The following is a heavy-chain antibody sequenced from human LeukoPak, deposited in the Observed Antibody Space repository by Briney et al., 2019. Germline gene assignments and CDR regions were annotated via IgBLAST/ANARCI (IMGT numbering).Heavy chain of an antibody. CDR2: INWNGGST. V-gene: IGHV3-20*04. CDR1: GFTFDDYG. D-gene: IGHD5-24*01. J-gene: IGHJ4*02. Sequence: GGSLRLSCAASGFTFDDYGMSWVRQAPGKGLEWVSGINWNGGSTGYADSVKGRFTISRDNSKNSLYLQMNSLRTEDTALYYCAKGRNGYNLDYWGEGTLVTVSS. CDR3: AKGRNGYNLDY.